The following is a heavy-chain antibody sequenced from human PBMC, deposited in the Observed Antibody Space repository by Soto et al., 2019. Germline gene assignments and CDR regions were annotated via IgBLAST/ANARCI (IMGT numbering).Heavy chain of an antibody. J-gene: IGHJ4*02. Sequence: QVQLQESGPGLVKPSETLSLTCTVSGGSISNYYWSWIRQPPGKGLEWMGYIYYSGSTNYNPSLKSRVTISVDTSKNQFSLKLSSVTAADTAVYYCARSGYYDYVWGSYRYSYYFDYWGQGTLVTVSS. D-gene: IGHD3-16*02. CDR3: ARSGYYDYVWGSYRYSYYFDY. CDR1: GGSISNYY. CDR2: IYYSGST. V-gene: IGHV4-59*01.